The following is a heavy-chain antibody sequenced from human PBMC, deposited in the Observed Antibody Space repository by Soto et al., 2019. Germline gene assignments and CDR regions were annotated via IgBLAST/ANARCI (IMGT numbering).Heavy chain of an antibody. J-gene: IGHJ4*02. Sequence: QVQLVESGGGVVQPGRSLRLSCAASGFNFSDYAMHWVRQTPGKGLEWVAVISYDGSNKYYADSVKGRFTISRDNSKNTLYLQMNSLRAEDTAVYYCAEGYDSSGYYSFVYWGQGTLVTVSS. CDR2: ISYDGSNK. CDR3: AEGYDSSGYYSFVY. CDR1: GFNFSDYA. V-gene: IGHV3-30-3*02. D-gene: IGHD3-22*01.